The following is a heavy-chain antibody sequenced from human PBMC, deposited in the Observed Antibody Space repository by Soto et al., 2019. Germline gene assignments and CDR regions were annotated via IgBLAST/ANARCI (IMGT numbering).Heavy chain of an antibody. V-gene: IGHV1-18*01. CDR1: GYTFTTYG. J-gene: IGHJ4*02. Sequence: ASVKVSCKASGYTFTTYGISWVRQAPGQGLEWMGWISAYNGNTNYAQKLQGRVTMTTDTSTTTAYMELRSLRSEDTAVYYCARNRYGSGTQLWGQGTLVTVSS. CDR2: ISAYNGNT. CDR3: ARNRYGSGTQL. D-gene: IGHD3-10*01.